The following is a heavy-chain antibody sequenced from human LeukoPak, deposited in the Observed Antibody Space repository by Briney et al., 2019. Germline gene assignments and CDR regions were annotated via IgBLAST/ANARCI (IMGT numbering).Heavy chain of an antibody. CDR1: GFTFSGYA. Sequence: PGGSLRLSCAASGFTFSGYAMSWVRQAPGKGLEWVSAISGSGGTTYYADSAKGRFTISRDNSKNTLYLQMNSLRAEDTAVYYCAKLGGNTGEHYYFDYWGQGTLVTVSS. D-gene: IGHD4-23*01. CDR3: AKLGGNTGEHYYFDY. CDR2: ISGSGGTT. V-gene: IGHV3-23*01. J-gene: IGHJ4*02.